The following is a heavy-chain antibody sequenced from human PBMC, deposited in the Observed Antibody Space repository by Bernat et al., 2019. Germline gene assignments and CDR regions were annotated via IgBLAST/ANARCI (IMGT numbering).Heavy chain of an antibody. CDR1: GYTFTSYA. CDR3: ARDAPRLNFDWLSRREYNWFDP. V-gene: IGHV1-69*13. D-gene: IGHD3-9*01. CDR2: IIPIFGTA. J-gene: IGHJ5*02. Sequence: QVQLVQSGAEVKKPGASVKVSCKASGYTFTSYAISWVRQAPGQGLEWMGGIIPIFGTANYAQKFQGRVTITADESTSTAYMELSSLRSEDTAVYYCARDAPRLNFDWLSRREYNWFDPWGQGTLVTVSS.